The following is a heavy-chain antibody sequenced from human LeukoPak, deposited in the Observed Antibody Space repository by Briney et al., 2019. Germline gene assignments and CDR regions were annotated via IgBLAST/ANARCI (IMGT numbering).Heavy chain of an antibody. CDR1: GFTFSSYG. CDR2: ISYDGSNK. CDR3: AREGAVAGFDY. D-gene: IGHD6-19*01. V-gene: IGHV3-30*03. J-gene: IGHJ4*02. Sequence: GRSLRLSCAASGFTFSSYGMHWVRQAPGKGLEWVAVISYDGSNKYYADSVKGRFTISRDNSKNTLYLQMNSLRAEDTAVYYCAREGAVAGFDYWGQGTLVTVSS.